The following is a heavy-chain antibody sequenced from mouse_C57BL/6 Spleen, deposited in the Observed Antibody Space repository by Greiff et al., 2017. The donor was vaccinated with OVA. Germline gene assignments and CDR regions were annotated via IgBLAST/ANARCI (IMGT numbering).Heavy chain of an antibody. CDR2: ISSGGSYT. CDR1: GFTFSSYG. Sequence: DVMLVESGGDLVKPGGSLKLSCAASGFTFSSYGMSWVRQTPDKRLEWVATISSGGSYTYYPDSVQGRFTISSDNAKHSLYVHLSLLQSEDTSMYYCARHVSYPCFAYWGQGTLVTVSA. V-gene: IGHV5-6*02. CDR3: ARHVSYPCFAY. J-gene: IGHJ3*01. D-gene: IGHD2-12*01.